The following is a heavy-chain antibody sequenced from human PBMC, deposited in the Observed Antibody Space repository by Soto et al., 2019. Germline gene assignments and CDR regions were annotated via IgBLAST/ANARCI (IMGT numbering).Heavy chain of an antibody. CDR3: AAIAARLGIYYYYYYGMDV. CDR2: MNPNSGNT. V-gene: IGHV1-8*01. Sequence: DSVKVSCKASGYTFTSYDINWVRQATGQGLEWMGWMNPNSGNTGYPQKFQGRVTMTRNTSISTAYMELSSLRSEDTAVYYCAAIAARLGIYYYYYYGMDVRGQGNTVTVSS. D-gene: IGHD6-6*01. J-gene: IGHJ6*02. CDR1: GYTFTSYD.